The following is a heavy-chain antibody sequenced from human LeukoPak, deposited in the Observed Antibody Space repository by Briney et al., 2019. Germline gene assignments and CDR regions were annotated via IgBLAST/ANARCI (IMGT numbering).Heavy chain of an antibody. J-gene: IGHJ4*02. Sequence: ASVKVSCKASGYTFTGYYMHWVRQAPGQGLEWMGWISAYNGNTNYAQKLQGRVTMTTDTSTSTAYMELRSLRSDDTAVYYCARDGSGWYHTYYFDYWGQGTLVTVSS. CDR3: ARDGSGWYHTYYFDY. D-gene: IGHD6-19*01. CDR1: GYTFTGYY. CDR2: ISAYNGNT. V-gene: IGHV1-18*04.